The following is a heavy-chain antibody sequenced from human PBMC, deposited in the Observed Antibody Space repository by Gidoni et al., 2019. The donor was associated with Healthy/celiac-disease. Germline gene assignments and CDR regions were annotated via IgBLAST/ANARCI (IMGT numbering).Heavy chain of an antibody. CDR1: GFTVSSNY. J-gene: IGHJ6*02. CDR2: IYSGGST. Sequence: EVQLVESGGGLVQPGGSLRLSCAASGFTVSSNYMSWVRQAPGKGLEWVSVIYSGGSTYYADSVKGRFTISRHNSKNTLYLQMNSLRAEDTAVNYCARGEQQLVHYYGMDVWGQGTTVTVSS. V-gene: IGHV3-53*04. CDR3: ARGEQQLVHYYGMDV. D-gene: IGHD6-13*01.